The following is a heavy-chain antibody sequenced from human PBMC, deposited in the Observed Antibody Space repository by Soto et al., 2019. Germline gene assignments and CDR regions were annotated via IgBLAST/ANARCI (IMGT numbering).Heavy chain of an antibody. V-gene: IGHV4-4*02. CDR1: GGSFTSNNW. Sequence: SETLSLTCAVSGGSFTSNNWWTWVRQPPGQGLEWIGEIYHSGSTNYNPSLKSRVTISVDKSKNQFSLKLSSVTAADTAVYYCAREYCSSSSCRYQGGMSDYWGQGTLVTVAS. CDR2: IYHSGST. D-gene: IGHD2-2*01. J-gene: IGHJ4*02. CDR3: AREYCSSSSCRYQGGMSDY.